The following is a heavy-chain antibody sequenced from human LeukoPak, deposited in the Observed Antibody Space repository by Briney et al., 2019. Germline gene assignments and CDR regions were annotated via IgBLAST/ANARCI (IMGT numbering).Heavy chain of an antibody. J-gene: IGHJ5*02. D-gene: IGHD2-2*01. V-gene: IGHV3-43*02. CDR2: ISGDGGST. CDR1: GFTFDDYA. CDR3: AKVVGDWFDP. Sequence: PGGSLRLSCAASGFTFDDYAMHWVRQAPGKGLEWVSLISGDGGSTYYADSVKGRFTISRDNSKNSLYLQMNSLRTEGTALYYCAKVVGDWFDPWGQGTLVTVSS.